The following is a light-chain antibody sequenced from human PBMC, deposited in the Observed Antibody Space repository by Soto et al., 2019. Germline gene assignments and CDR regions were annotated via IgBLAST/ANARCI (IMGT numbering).Light chain of an antibody. V-gene: IGKV3-20*01. Sequence: EIVLTQSPGTLSLSPGERATLSCRASQSVSSSYLAGYQQKPGQAPRLLIYGASSRATGIPDRFSGSGSGTDFTLTISRLEPEDCAVYYCQQYGSSPLTFGGGTKVEIK. CDR2: GAS. J-gene: IGKJ4*01. CDR1: QSVSSSY. CDR3: QQYGSSPLT.